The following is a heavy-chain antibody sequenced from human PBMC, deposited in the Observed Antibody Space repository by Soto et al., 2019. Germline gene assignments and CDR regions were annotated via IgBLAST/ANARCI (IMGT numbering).Heavy chain of an antibody. Sequence: GESLNISCKGSGYSFTSYWISLVRQMPGKGLEWMGRIDPSDSYTNYSPSFQGHVTISADKSISTAYLQWSSLKASDTAMYYCARQGLYSSGWYYYYGMDVWGQGTTVTVSS. J-gene: IGHJ6*02. CDR2: IDPSDSYT. CDR1: GYSFTSYW. D-gene: IGHD6-19*01. V-gene: IGHV5-10-1*01. CDR3: ARQGLYSSGWYYYYGMDV.